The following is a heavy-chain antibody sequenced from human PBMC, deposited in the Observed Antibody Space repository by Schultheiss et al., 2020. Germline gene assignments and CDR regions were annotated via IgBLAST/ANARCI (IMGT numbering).Heavy chain of an antibody. J-gene: IGHJ4*02. D-gene: IGHD5-18*01. CDR3: ARTAKGYSYGLSDFDY. Sequence: SGPTLVKPTQTLTLTCTFSGFSISTSGVGVAWIRQPPGKALEWLARIDWDDDKYYSTSLKTRLTISKDTSKNQVVLTMTNMDPVDTATYYCARTAKGYSYGLSDFDYWGQGTLVTVSS. CDR2: IDWDDDK. CDR1: GFSISTSGVG. V-gene: IGHV2-70*11.